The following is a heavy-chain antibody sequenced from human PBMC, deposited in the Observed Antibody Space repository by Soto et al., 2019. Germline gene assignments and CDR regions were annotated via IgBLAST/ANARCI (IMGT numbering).Heavy chain of an antibody. CDR3: ARDSGHSSGWYDFDF. Sequence: QVQLVESGGGVVQPGRSLRLSCAASGFTFSSYAMHWVRQAPGKGLEWVSVIWYDGSKNYYADSVKGRFTISRDNSKNTLYLQMSSLRVEDTAVYYCARDSGHSSGWYDFDFWGQGTLVTVSS. J-gene: IGHJ4*02. CDR2: IWYDGSKN. D-gene: IGHD6-19*01. V-gene: IGHV3-33*01. CDR1: GFTFSSYA.